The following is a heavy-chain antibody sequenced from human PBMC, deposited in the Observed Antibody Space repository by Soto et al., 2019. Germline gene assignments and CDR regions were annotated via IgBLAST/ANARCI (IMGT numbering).Heavy chain of an antibody. Sequence: PGGSLRLSCAASGFTFNRYSMNWLRQAPGKGLEWLSYISSGGATTFYADSVKGRFTISRDDAKASVYLQMNSLRDEDTAVYYCAGSPAYCSSPHDYWGRGTLVTVSS. CDR3: AGSPAYCSSPHDY. CDR1: GFTFNRYS. V-gene: IGHV3-48*02. D-gene: IGHD6-6*01. CDR2: ISSGGATT. J-gene: IGHJ4*02.